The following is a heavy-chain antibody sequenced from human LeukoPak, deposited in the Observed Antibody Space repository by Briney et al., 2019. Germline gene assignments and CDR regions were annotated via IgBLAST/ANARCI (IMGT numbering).Heavy chain of an antibody. CDR3: ARVEWELPWDI. CDR1: GGSISSGDYY. CDR2: IYYSGST. Sequence: SETLSLTCTVSGGSISSGDYYWSWIRQPPGKGLEWIGYIYYSGSTYYNPSLKSRVTISVDTSKNQFSLKLSSVTAADTAVYCCARVEWELPWDIWGQGTMVTVSS. D-gene: IGHD1-26*01. V-gene: IGHV4-30-4*08. J-gene: IGHJ3*02.